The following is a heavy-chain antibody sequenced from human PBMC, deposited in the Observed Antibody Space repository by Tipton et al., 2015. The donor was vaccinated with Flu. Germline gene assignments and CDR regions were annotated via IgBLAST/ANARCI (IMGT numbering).Heavy chain of an antibody. J-gene: IGHJ4*02. CDR3: ARAGSGWCLFIN. CDR2: IYYSGST. D-gene: IGHD6-19*01. V-gene: IGHV4-59*01. CDR1: GGSISSYY. Sequence: TLSLTCTVSGGSISSYYWSWIRQPPGKGLEWIGYIYYSGSTNYNPSLKSRVTISVDTSKNQFSLKLSSVTAADTAVYYCARAGSGWCLFINWGQGTLVTVSS.